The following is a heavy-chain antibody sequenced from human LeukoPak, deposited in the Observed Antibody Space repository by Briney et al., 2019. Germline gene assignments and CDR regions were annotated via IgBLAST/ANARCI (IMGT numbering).Heavy chain of an antibody. J-gene: IGHJ4*02. CDR3: ARSATVTTGYFDY. D-gene: IGHD4-17*01. CDR2: IYSNGNT. Sequence: SETLSLTCSVSGGSISSSGHYWGWIRQSPEKGLDWIGSIYSNGNTYYNPSVKSRVTISVDTSKNQFSLKLASVTAAETAVYYCARSATVTTGYFDYWGQGALVTVSS. V-gene: IGHV4-39*07. CDR1: GGSISSSGHY.